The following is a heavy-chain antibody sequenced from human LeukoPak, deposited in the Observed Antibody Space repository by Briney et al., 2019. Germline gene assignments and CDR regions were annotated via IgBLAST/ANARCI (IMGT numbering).Heavy chain of an antibody. V-gene: IGHV3-7*03. D-gene: IGHD6-13*01. CDR1: GFTFSDFW. Sequence: GGSLRLSCAVSGFTFSDFWMNWVRRAPGKGLEWMGLINQNGGETSYADCVKGRVTISRDNPKNSLYLQISSLRPADTALCFSARDGTAPGLYFDLWGEGPLVSVSS. CDR3: ARDGTAPGLYFDL. J-gene: IGHJ4*02. CDR2: INQNGGET.